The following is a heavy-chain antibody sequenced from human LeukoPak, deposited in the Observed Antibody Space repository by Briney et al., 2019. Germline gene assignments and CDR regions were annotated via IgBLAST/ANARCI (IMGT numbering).Heavy chain of an antibody. Sequence: PGGSLRLSCATSGFTFSTYWMTWVRQAPGKGLEWVANIKQDGSEKYYVDSVKGRFTISRDNAKNTLYLQMSSLRDEGTAVYYCAKNYESGRGVPYGMDVWGQGTTVTVSS. J-gene: IGHJ6*02. D-gene: IGHD3-10*01. CDR1: GFTFSTYW. V-gene: IGHV3-7*05. CDR2: IKQDGSEK. CDR3: AKNYESGRGVPYGMDV.